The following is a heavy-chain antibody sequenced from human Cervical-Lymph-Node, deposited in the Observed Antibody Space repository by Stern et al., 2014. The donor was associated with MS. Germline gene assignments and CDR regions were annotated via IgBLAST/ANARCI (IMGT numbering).Heavy chain of an antibody. CDR1: GYTFTSYG. V-gene: IGHV1-18*01. J-gene: IGHJ4*02. Sequence: QVQLVESGPEMKKPGASVKVSCKALGYTFTSYGISWVRQATGQGLEWMGWSIGYNCDTKYAQKCQGIVTITTDTSTSTAYRELRSLRSDDTAVYYCARDSVRSTSDLDYWGQGTQVTVSS. CDR2: SIGYNCDT. CDR3: ARDSVRSTSDLDY.